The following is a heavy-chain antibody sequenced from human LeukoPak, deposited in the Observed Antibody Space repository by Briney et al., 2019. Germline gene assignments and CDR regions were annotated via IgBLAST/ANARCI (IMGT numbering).Heavy chain of an antibody. D-gene: IGHD3-10*01. CDR2: LYSGGNT. V-gene: IGHV3-53*01. CDR1: GFTVSSNY. CDR3: ARGGVWFGELNDAFDI. J-gene: IGHJ3*02. Sequence: GGSLRLSCAVSGFTVSSNYMSWVRQAPGKGLEWVSVLYSGGNTYYADSVKGRFTISRDNSKNTLYLQMNSLRAEDTAVYYCARGGVWFGELNDAFDIWGQGTMVTVSS.